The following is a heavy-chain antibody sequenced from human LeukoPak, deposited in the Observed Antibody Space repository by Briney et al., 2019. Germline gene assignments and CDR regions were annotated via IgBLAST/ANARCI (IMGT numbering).Heavy chain of an antibody. CDR1: GFTFSSYG. V-gene: IGHV3-30*02. CDR3: AKASYSGSYYEFAYFDY. Sequence: GGSLRLSCAASGFTFSSYGMHWVRQAPGKGLEWVAVIWYDGSNKYYADSVKGRFTISRDNSKNTLYLQMNSLRAEDTAVYYCAKASYSGSYYEFAYFDYWGQGTLVTVSS. CDR2: IWYDGSNK. D-gene: IGHD1-26*01. J-gene: IGHJ4*02.